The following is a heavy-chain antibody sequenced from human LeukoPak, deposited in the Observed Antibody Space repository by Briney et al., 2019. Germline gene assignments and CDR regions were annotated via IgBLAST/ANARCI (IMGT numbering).Heavy chain of an antibody. J-gene: IGHJ4*02. CDR3: ARGDWVA. D-gene: IGHD3-9*01. CDR1: GYTFTCYY. CDR2: ININTGNP. V-gene: IGHV7-4-1*02. Sequence: ASVKVSCKASGYTFTCYYMHWVRQAPGQGLEWMGWININTGNPTYAQGFTVRFVFSLDTSVSTAYLQISRLRAKDPAVYYCARGDWVAWGQGTLVTVSS.